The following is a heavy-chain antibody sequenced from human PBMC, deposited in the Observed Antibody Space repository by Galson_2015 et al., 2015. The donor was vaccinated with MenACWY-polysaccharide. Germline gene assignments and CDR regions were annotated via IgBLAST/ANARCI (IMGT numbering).Heavy chain of an antibody. Sequence: SLRLSCAASGFTFSNYAMSWVRQAPGTGLEWVSAISVSGGGTYYADSVKGRFTISRDNSKNTLYLQMNTLRVEDTAMYYCASQTWTGYFDYWGQGILVTVSS. CDR2: ISVSGGGT. CDR3: ASQTWTGYFDY. CDR1: GFTFSNYA. J-gene: IGHJ4*02. D-gene: IGHD3-10*01. V-gene: IGHV3-23*01.